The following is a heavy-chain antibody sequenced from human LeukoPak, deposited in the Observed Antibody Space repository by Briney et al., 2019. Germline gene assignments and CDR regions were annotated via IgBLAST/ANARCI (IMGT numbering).Heavy chain of an antibody. Sequence: GGSLRLSCAASGFTFSSYWMSWVRQAPGKGLEWVANIKQDGSEKYYVDSVKGRFTISRDNAKNSLYLQMNSLRAEDTAVYYCARDRGYIVVVTDAFDIWGQGTMVTVSS. J-gene: IGHJ3*02. CDR1: GFTFSSYW. CDR3: ARDRGYIVVVTDAFDI. V-gene: IGHV3-7*01. CDR2: IKQDGSEK. D-gene: IGHD2-2*01.